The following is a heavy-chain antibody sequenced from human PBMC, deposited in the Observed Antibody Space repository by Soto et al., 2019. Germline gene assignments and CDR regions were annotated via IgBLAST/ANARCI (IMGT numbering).Heavy chain of an antibody. D-gene: IGHD6-19*01. CDR2: IYYSGST. V-gene: IGHV4-59*01. CDR3: ARVEAVAHDAFDI. CDR1: GGSISSYY. Sequence: SETLSLTCTVSGGSISSYYWSWIRQPPGKGLEWIGYIYYSGSTNYNPSLKSRVTISVDTSKNQFSLKLSSVTAADTAVYYCARVEAVAHDAFDIWGQGTMVTVSS. J-gene: IGHJ3*02.